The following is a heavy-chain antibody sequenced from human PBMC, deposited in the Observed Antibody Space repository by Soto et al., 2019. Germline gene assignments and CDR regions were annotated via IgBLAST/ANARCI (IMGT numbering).Heavy chain of an antibody. CDR1: GYTLTELS. Sequence: ASVKVSCKVSGYTLTELSMHWVRQAPGKGLEWMGGFDPEDGETIYAQKFQGRVTMTEDTSTDTAYMELSSLRSEDTAVYFCARGRDAASQFYSPHGMDVWGQGTTVTVSS. CDR2: FDPEDGET. V-gene: IGHV1-24*01. CDR3: ARGRDAASQFYSPHGMDV. J-gene: IGHJ6*02. D-gene: IGHD2-15*01.